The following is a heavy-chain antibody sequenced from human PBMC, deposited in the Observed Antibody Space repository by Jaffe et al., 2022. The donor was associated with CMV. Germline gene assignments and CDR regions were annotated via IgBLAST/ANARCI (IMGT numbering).Heavy chain of an antibody. V-gene: IGHV5-10-1*03. Sequence: EVQLVQSGAEVKKPGESLRISCKGSGYSFTSYWISWVRQMPGKGLEWMGRIDPSDSYTNYSPSFQGHVTISADKSISTAYLQWSSLKASDTAMYYCARSPMYSSSWYFYYYYMDVWGKGTTVTVSS. CDR3: ARSPMYSSSWYFYYYYMDV. CDR2: IDPSDSYT. D-gene: IGHD6-13*01. J-gene: IGHJ6*03. CDR1: GYSFTSYW.